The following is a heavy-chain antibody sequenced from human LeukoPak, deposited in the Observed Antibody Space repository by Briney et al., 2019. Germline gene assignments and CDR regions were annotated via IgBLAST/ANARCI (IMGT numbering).Heavy chain of an antibody. D-gene: IGHD5-24*01. CDR1: GYTFTGYY. V-gene: IGHV1-2*02. CDR2: INPNSGGT. Sequence: ASVKVSCKASGYTFTGYYMHWVRQAPGQGLEWMGWINPNSGGTNYAQKFQGRVTMTRDTSISTAYMELSRLRSDDTAVCYCARLTEMATIPFDYWGQGTLVTVSS. J-gene: IGHJ4*02. CDR3: ARLTEMATIPFDY.